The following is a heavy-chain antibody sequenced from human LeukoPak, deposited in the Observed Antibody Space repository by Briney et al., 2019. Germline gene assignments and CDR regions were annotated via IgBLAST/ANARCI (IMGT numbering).Heavy chain of an antibody. J-gene: IGHJ4*02. Sequence: SETLSLTCTVSGGSISSSSYYWGWIRQPPGKGLEWIGSIYYSGSTYYNPSLKSRVTISVDTSKNQFSLKLSSVTAADTAVYYCARVRGSREYYFDYWGQGTLVTVSS. V-gene: IGHV4-39*07. CDR2: IYYSGST. CDR1: GGSISSSSYY. D-gene: IGHD1-26*01. CDR3: ARVRGSREYYFDY.